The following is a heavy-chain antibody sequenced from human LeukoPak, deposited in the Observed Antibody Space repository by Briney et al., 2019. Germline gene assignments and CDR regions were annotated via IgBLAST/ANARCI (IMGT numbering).Heavy chain of an antibody. CDR1: GYTFTNYG. CDR2: ISAYNGNT. J-gene: IGHJ4*02. V-gene: IGHV1-18*01. CDR3: ARDRKDYCSGGSCYSADY. D-gene: IGHD2-15*01. Sequence: ASVKVSCKASGYTFTNYGISWVRQAPGQGLEWMGWISAYNGNTNYAQKLQGRVTMTTDTSTSTAYMELRSLRADDTAVYYCARDRKDYCSGGSCYSADYWGQGTLVTVSS.